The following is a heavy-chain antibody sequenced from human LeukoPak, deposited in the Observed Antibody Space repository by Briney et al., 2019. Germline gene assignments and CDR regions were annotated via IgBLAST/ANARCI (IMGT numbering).Heavy chain of an antibody. CDR3: ARDQYYYDSSGYSDY. D-gene: IGHD3-22*01. J-gene: IGHJ4*02. Sequence: SVKVSCKASAGTFSSYAISWVRQAPGQGLEWMGRIIPIFGTANYAQKFQGRVTITTDESTSTAYMELSSLRSEDTAVYYCARDQYYYDSSGYSDYWGQGTLVTVSS. CDR2: IIPIFGTA. CDR1: AGTFSSYA. V-gene: IGHV1-69*05.